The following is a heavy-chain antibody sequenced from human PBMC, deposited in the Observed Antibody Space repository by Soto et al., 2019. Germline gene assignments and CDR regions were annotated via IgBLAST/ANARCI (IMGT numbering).Heavy chain of an antibody. CDR3: AKRPAVPAAVGGSFFDYYYYMDV. J-gene: IGHJ6*03. Sequence: EVQLLESGGGLVHPGGSLRLSCAASGFTFSSYAMSWVRQAPGKGLEWVSAISGSGGSTYYADSGKGRFTISRDNSKNPLYRQMKGLRADDPAVYYCAKRPAVPAAVGGSFFDYYYYMDVWGKGTTVTVSS. CDR1: GFTFSSYA. CDR2: ISGSGGST. V-gene: IGHV3-23*01. D-gene: IGHD2-2*01.